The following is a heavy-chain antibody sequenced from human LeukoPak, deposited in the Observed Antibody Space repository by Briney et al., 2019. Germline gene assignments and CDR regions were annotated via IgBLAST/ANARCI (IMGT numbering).Heavy chain of an antibody. V-gene: IGHV3-74*01. CDR2: INSDGSST. CDR1: GFNLGTYW. CDR3: AREGSLIVVDN. Sequence: GGSLRLSCAASGFNLGTYWMHWVRQAPGKGLVWVSRINSDGSSTSYADSVKGRFTISRDNAKNTLYLQMNSLRAEDTAVYYCAREGSLIVVDNWGQGTLVTVSS. J-gene: IGHJ4*02. D-gene: IGHD3-22*01.